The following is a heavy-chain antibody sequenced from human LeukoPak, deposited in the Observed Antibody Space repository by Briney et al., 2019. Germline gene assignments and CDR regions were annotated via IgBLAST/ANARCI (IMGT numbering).Heavy chain of an antibody. V-gene: IGHV3-48*03. J-gene: IGHJ4*02. D-gene: IGHD6-13*01. CDR3: ARWVRIAAAGTGDY. CDR2: ISSSGSTI. CDR1: GFTFSSYD. Sequence: GGSLRLSCAASGFTFSSYDMNWVRQAPGKGLEWVSYISSSGSTIYYADSVKGRFTISRDNAKNSLYLQMNSLRAEDTAVYYCARWVRIAAAGTGDYWGQETLVTVSS.